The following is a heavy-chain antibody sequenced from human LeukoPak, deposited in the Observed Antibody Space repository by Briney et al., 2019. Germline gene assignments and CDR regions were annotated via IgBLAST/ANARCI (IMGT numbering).Heavy chain of an antibody. CDR2: IYSGGST. Sequence: GGSLRLSCAASGFTVSSNYMSWVRQAPGKGLEWVSVIYSGGSTYYADSVKGRFTIPRDNSKNTLYLQMNSLRAEDTAVYYCARGYGLEAFDIWGQGTMVTVSS. CDR1: GFTVSSNY. D-gene: IGHD2-15*01. V-gene: IGHV3-53*01. J-gene: IGHJ3*02. CDR3: ARGYGLEAFDI.